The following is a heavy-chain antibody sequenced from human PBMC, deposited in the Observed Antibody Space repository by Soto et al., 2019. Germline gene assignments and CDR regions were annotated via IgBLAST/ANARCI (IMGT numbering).Heavy chain of an antibody. CDR3: ASERPDGSRLDP. V-gene: IGHV4-30-4*01. J-gene: IGHJ5*02. CDR2: IYYSGST. CDR1: GGSISSGDYY. D-gene: IGHD6-13*01. Sequence: QVQLQESGPGLVKPSQTRSLTCTVSGGSISSGDYYWSWIRQPPGKGLEWIGYIYYSGSTYYNPSLKRRVTTSVDTSKHQFSLMPSSVTAADTAVYYCASERPDGSRLDPWGQGTLVTVSS.